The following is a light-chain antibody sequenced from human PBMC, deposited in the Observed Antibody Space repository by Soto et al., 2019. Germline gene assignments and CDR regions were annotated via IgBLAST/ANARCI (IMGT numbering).Light chain of an antibody. CDR2: DAS. Sequence: ESVLTQSPATPSLSPGERATLSCRASQSVSSYLAWYQQKPGQAPRLLIYDASNRATGIPARFSGSGSGTDFTLTISSLEPEDFAVYYCQQLTFGQGTKVDIK. J-gene: IGKJ1*01. V-gene: IGKV3-11*01. CDR1: QSVSSY. CDR3: QQLT.